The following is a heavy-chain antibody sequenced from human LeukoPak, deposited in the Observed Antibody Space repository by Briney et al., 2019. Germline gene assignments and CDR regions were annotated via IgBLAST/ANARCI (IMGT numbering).Heavy chain of an antibody. CDR1: GFTFDDYG. J-gene: IGHJ4*02. Sequence: GGSLRLSCAASGFTFDDYGMSWVRQFSGKGLEWVSGIDWNGGSTGYADSVKGRFTISRDNAKNSLYLQMNNLRPEDTALYYGARKGGKYYGGLDYWGQGTLVTVSS. D-gene: IGHD4-23*01. CDR2: IDWNGGST. V-gene: IGHV3-20*04. CDR3: ARKGGKYYGGLDY.